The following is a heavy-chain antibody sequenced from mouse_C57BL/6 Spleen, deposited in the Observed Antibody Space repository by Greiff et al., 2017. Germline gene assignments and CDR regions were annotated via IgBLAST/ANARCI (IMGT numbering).Heavy chain of an antibody. V-gene: IGHV1-7*01. D-gene: IGHD1-1*01. J-gene: IGHJ2*01. CDR1: GYTFTSYW. CDR2: INPSSGYT. Sequence: QVQLKESGAELAKPGASVKLSCKASGYTFTSYWMHWVKQRPGQGLEWIGYINPSSGYTKYNQKFKDKATLTADKSSSTAYMQMSSLTYEDSAVYYCARFPTVVYYFDYWGQGTTLTVSS. CDR3: ARFPTVVYYFDY.